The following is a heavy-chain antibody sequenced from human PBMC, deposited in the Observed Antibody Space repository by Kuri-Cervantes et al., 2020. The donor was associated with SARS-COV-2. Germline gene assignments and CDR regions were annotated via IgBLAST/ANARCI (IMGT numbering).Heavy chain of an antibody. CDR2: IYHSGST. CDR3: ARRSGYCSSTSCYFFDY. J-gene: IGHJ4*02. CDR1: GGSFSGYY. Sequence: GSLRLSCAVYGGSFSGYYWGWIRQPPGKGLEWIGSIYHSGSTYYNPSLKSRVTISVDTSKNQFSLKLSSVTAADTAVYYCARRSGYCSSTSCYFFDYWGQGTLVTVSS. V-gene: IGHV4-38-2*01. D-gene: IGHD2-2*01.